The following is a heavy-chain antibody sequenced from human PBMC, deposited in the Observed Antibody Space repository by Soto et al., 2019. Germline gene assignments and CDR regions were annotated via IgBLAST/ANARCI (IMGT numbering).Heavy chain of an antibody. CDR1: GFTFRSYA. V-gene: IGHV3-23*01. D-gene: IGHD5-18*01. CDR3: AKDSGYNYGYAHGMDV. CDR2: FSVSGAST. J-gene: IGHJ6*02. Sequence: GGSLRLSCAASGFTFRSYAMSWVRQAPGKGLEWVSSFSVSGASTYYADSVRGRFTISRDTSKSTLYLQMNSLRAEDTAIYYCAKDSGYNYGYAHGMDVWGQGTTVTVSS.